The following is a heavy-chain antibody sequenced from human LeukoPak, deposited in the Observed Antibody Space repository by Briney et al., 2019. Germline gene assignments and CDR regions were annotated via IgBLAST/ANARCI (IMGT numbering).Heavy chain of an antibody. CDR2: IHYTGTT. CDR3: AKLVPAAGPTDFDY. D-gene: IGHD6-13*01. Sequence: ASETLSLTCTVSGGSISSSRYSWGWIRQPPGKGLEWIGNIHYTGTTYYNPSLKSRVTISVDTSNNQFSLKLSSVTAADTAVYYCAKLVPAAGPTDFDYWGQGTLVTVSS. CDR1: GGSISSSRYS. V-gene: IGHV4-39*01. J-gene: IGHJ4*02.